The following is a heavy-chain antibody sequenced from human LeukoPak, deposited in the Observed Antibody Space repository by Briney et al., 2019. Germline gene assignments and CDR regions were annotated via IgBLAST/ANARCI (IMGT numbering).Heavy chain of an antibody. Sequence: GGSLRLSCAASGFTFSSYWMSWVRQAPGKGLEWVANIKQDGSEKYYVDSVKGRFTISRDNAKNSLYLQMNSLRAEDTAAYYCASWTYYYDSQFDYWGQGTLVTVSS. CDR3: ASWTYYYDSQFDY. CDR1: GFTFSSYW. CDR2: IKQDGSEK. J-gene: IGHJ4*02. D-gene: IGHD3-22*01. V-gene: IGHV3-7*01.